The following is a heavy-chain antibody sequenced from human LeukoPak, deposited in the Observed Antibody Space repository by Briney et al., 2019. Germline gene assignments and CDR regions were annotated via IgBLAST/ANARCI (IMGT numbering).Heavy chain of an antibody. D-gene: IGHD5-12*01. CDR1: EFTFSTYP. Sequence: GRSLRLSCAASEFTFSTYPMSWVRQAPGKGLEWVSLISDGAATTYYADSVKGRFTISRDNSKNTLYLQMISLRAEDTAVYYCANLNSGYATDFWGQGTLVTVSS. CDR2: ISDGAATT. V-gene: IGHV3-23*01. J-gene: IGHJ4*02. CDR3: ANLNSGYATDF.